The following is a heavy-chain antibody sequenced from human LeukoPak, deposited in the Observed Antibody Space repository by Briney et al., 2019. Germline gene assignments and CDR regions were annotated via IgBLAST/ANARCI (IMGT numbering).Heavy chain of an antibody. D-gene: IGHD1-1*01. CDR1: GFPFSDYS. Sequence: GGSLRLSCTASGFPFSDYSMNWVRQAPGKGLEWISYIGVSSGNTKYADSVKGRFTISADNARNSLYLQMNSLRVEDTAVYYCARDHNYAFDNWGQGTLVSVSS. CDR2: IGVSSGNT. J-gene: IGHJ4*02. CDR3: ARDHNYAFDN. V-gene: IGHV3-48*04.